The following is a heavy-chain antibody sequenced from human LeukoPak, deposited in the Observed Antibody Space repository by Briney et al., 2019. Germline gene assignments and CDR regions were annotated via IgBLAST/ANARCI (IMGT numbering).Heavy chain of an antibody. CDR2: ISAYNGNT. CDR3: ARSPRPHNYYYDSSGYYY. V-gene: IGHV1-18*01. D-gene: IGHD3-22*01. J-gene: IGHJ4*02. Sequence: GASVKVSCKASGYTFTSYGISWVRQAPGQGLEWMGWISAYNGNTNYAQKLQGRVTMTTDTSTSTAYMELRSLRSDDTAVYYCARSPRPHNYYYDSSGYYYWGQGNLVTVSS. CDR1: GYTFTSYG.